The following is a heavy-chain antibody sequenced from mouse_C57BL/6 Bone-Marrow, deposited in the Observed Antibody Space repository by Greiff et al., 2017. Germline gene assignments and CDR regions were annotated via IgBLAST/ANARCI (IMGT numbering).Heavy chain of an antibody. J-gene: IGHJ2*01. D-gene: IGHD1-1*01. CDR2: IYPGSGST. Sequence: QVQLQQPGAELVKPGASVKMSCKASGYTFTSYWITWVKQRPGQGLEWIGDIYPGSGSTNYNEKFKSKATLTVETSSSTAYMQLSSLTSEDSAVYYCAREGFTTVDYWGQGTTLTVSS. CDR3: AREGFTTVDY. CDR1: GYTFTSYW. V-gene: IGHV1-55*01.